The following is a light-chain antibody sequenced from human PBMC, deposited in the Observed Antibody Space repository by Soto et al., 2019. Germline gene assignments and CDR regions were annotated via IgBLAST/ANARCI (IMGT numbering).Light chain of an antibody. CDR1: TSDVGGYNY. CDR2: DVS. V-gene: IGLV2-14*03. CDR3: SSFRSSSTYV. J-gene: IGLJ1*01. Sequence: QSVLTQPASVSGSPGQSITISCTGTTSDVGGYNYVSWYQHYPGKAPKLMIYDVSSRPSGVSDRFSGSKPGNTASLTISGLQAEDEADYYCSSFRSSSTYVFGTGTKVTVL.